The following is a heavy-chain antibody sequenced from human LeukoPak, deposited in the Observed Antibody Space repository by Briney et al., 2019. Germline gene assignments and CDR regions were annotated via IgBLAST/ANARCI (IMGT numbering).Heavy chain of an antibody. CDR3: AREGVVATISYYYYYGMDV. J-gene: IGHJ6*02. D-gene: IGHD5-12*01. CDR1: GGSISSGDYY. Sequence: SETLPLTCTVSGGSISSGDYYWSWIRQPLGKGLEWIGYIYYSGSTYYNPSLKSRVTISVDTSKNQFSLKLSSVTAADTAVYYCAREGVVATISYYYYYGMDVWGQGTTVTVSS. CDR2: IYYSGST. V-gene: IGHV4-30-4*01.